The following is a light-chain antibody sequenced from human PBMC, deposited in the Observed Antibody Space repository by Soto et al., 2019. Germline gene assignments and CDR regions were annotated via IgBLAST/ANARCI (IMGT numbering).Light chain of an antibody. Sequence: QPVLTQSPSASASLGASVKLTCTLSSGHSNYAIAWHQQQSEKGPRYLMKLNSDGSQSKGDGIPDRFSGSSSGAERYLTVSSLQSEDEADCYCQTWGSGIVVFGGGTKLTVL. CDR3: QTWGSGIVV. J-gene: IGLJ2*01. CDR2: LNSDGSQ. V-gene: IGLV4-69*01. CDR1: SGHSNYA.